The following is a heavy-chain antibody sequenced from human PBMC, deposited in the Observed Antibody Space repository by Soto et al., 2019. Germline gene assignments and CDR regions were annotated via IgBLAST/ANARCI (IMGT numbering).Heavy chain of an antibody. CDR2: TYYRSKWYN. CDR3: ARDQSGGYCSSTSCYYYYYGMDV. V-gene: IGHV6-1*01. Sequence: QVQLQQSGPGLVKPSQTLSLTCAISGDSVSSNSAAWNWIRQSPSRGLEWLGRTYYRSKWYNDYAVSVKSRITINPDTSKNQFSLQLNSVTPEDTAVYYCARDQSGGYCSSTSCYYYYYGMDVWGQGTTVTVSS. CDR1: GDSVSSNSAA. D-gene: IGHD2-2*03. J-gene: IGHJ6*02.